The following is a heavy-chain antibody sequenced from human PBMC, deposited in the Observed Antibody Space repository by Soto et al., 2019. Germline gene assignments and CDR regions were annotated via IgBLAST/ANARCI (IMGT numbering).Heavy chain of an antibody. CDR3: ARVDSSGWYRWFDP. CDR1: GYTLTELS. CDR2: FDPEDGET. V-gene: IGHV1-24*01. Sequence: GASVKVSCKVSGYTLTELSMHWVRQAPGKGLEWMGGFDPEDGETIYAQKFQGRVTMTEDTSTDTAYMELSSLRSEDTAVYYCARVDSSGWYRWFDPWGQGTLVTVSS. J-gene: IGHJ5*02. D-gene: IGHD6-19*01.